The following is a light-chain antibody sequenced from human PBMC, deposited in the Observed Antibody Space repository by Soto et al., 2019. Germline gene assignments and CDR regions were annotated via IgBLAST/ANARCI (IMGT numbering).Light chain of an antibody. Sequence: EIVWTQSPATLSLSPGERATLSCRASPSVTNFLAWYQQKPGQAPRLLIYGAFNRATGIPARFSGSGSGTDFTLTISSLEPEDSAIYYCQQRNIWPPVTFGQGTRLEIK. J-gene: IGKJ5*01. V-gene: IGKV3-11*01. CDR1: PSVTNF. CDR2: GAF. CDR3: QQRNIWPPVT.